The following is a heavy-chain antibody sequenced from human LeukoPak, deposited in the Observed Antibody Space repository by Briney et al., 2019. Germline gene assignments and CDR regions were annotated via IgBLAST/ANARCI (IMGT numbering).Heavy chain of an antibody. J-gene: IGHJ4*02. V-gene: IGHV1-18*01. Sequence: ASVKVSCKASGYTFTSYGISWVRQAPGQGLEWMGWISAYNGNTNYAQKLHGRVTMTTDTSTSTAYMELRSLRSDDTAVYYCAVPNKDLPTDYWGQGTLVTVSS. CDR2: ISAYNGNT. CDR3: AVPNKDLPTDY. D-gene: IGHD2-2*01. CDR1: GYTFTSYG.